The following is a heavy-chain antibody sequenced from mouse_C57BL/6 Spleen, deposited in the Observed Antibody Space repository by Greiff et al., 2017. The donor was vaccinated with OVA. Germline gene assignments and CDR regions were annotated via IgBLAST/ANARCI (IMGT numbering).Heavy chain of an antibody. V-gene: IGHV1-69*01. CDR1: GYTFTSYW. J-gene: IGHJ2*01. CDR2: IDPSDSYT. CDR3: ARRLGRRGYYFDY. Sequence: QVQLQQPGAELVMPGASVKLSCKASGYTFTSYWMHWVKQRPGQGLEWIGEIDPSDSYTNYNQKFKGKSTLTVDKSSSTAYMQLSSLTSEDSAVYYFARRLGRRGYYFDYWGQGTTLTVSS. D-gene: IGHD4-1*01.